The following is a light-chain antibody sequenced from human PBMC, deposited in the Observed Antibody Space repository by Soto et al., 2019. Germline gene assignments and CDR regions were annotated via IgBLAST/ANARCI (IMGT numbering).Light chain of an antibody. CDR2: EVS. CDR3: SSYAGSNNNYV. CDR1: SSDVGGYNY. Sequence: QSALTQPPSASGSPGQSVTISCTGTSSDVGGYNYGSWYQQHPGKAPKLMIYEVSKRPSGVPDRFSGSKSGNTASLTVSGLQAEDEADYYCSSYAGSNNNYVFGTGTKLTVL. V-gene: IGLV2-8*01. J-gene: IGLJ1*01.